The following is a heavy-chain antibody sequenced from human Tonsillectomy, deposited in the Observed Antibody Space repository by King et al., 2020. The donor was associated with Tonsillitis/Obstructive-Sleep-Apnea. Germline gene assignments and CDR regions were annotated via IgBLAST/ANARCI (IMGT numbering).Heavy chain of an antibody. Sequence: VQLVESGAEVKKPGESLKISCKGSGYSFTSYWIGWVRQLPGKGLEWMGNIYPGESKTRNSPSFQGQVTIAADDSNNTAYLQWSSLKASDTAMYYCARGFRLLAWLCPPFDPGGRGTLVTVSS. CDR3: ARGFRLLAWLCPPFDP. D-gene: IGHD3-3*01. CDR2: IYPGESKT. CDR1: GYSFTSYW. V-gene: IGHV5-51*03. J-gene: IGHJ5*02.